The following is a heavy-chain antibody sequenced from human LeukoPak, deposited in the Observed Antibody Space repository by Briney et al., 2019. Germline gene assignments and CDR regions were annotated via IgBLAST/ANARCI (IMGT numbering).Heavy chain of an antibody. Sequence: GGSLRLSCAASGFTLSWYDIHWVRQPPGKGLEWVAGFGTAGDRYYLASVKGRFTISREDARNVFYLQLNSLRAGDTAVYYCARGAYGGDNWFDPWGQGTLVTVSS. CDR1: GFTLSWYD. CDR2: FGTAGDR. D-gene: IGHD2-21*01. CDR3: ARGAYGGDNWFDP. J-gene: IGHJ5*02. V-gene: IGHV3-13*01.